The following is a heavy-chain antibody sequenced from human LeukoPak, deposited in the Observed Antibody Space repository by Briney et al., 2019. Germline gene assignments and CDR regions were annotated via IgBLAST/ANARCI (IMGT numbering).Heavy chain of an antibody. Sequence: ASVKVSGKASGYTFTGYYMHWVRQAPGQGLEWMGWINPNSGGTNYAQKFQGRVTMTRDTSISTAYMELSRLRSDDTAVYYCARWAGYSSGWYPLGSYYYYYYMDVWGKGTTVTVSS. J-gene: IGHJ6*03. CDR3: ARWAGYSSGWYPLGSYYYYYYMDV. CDR1: GYTFTGYY. D-gene: IGHD6-19*01. CDR2: INPNSGGT. V-gene: IGHV1-2*02.